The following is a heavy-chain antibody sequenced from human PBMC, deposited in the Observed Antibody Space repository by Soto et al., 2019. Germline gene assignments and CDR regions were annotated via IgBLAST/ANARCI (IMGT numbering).Heavy chain of an antibody. Sequence: LVESGGGLVSPGGALSLSCVGSGFSFSDYSMNWVRQAPGKGLQWVSYISSNRDNTYYAESVKGRFTVSRDNAKNALLLQMNSLRADDPATDYCARLPKGSFVTAWGQGTRVTVSS. CDR1: GFSFSDYS. D-gene: IGHD2-21*02. CDR2: ISSNRDNT. V-gene: IGHV3-48*01. J-gene: IGHJ4*02. CDR3: ARLPKGSFVTA.